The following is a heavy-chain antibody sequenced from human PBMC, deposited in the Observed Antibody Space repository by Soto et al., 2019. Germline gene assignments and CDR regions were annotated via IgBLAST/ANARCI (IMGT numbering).Heavy chain of an antibody. J-gene: IGHJ1*01. CDR3: ARTLYDSSGYHHFQH. Sequence: GGSLRLSCAASGFTFSSYGMHWVRQAPGKGLEWVAVIWYDGSNKYYAGSVKGRFTISRDNSKNTLYLRMNSLRAEDTAVYYCARTLYDSSGYHHFQHWGQGTLVTVSS. CDR2: IWYDGSNK. CDR1: GFTFSSYG. D-gene: IGHD3-22*01. V-gene: IGHV3-33*01.